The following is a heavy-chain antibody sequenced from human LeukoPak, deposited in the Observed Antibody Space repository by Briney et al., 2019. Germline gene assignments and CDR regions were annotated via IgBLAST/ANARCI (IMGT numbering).Heavy chain of an antibody. V-gene: IGHV3-43D*04. Sequence: GGSLRLSCAASGFTFDDYAMHWVRQAPGQGLEWVSLISWGGGSTYYADSVKGRFTISRDNSKNSLYLHMNSLIAEDTALYYCAKDRSGNSYGHFDYWGQGTLVTVSS. D-gene: IGHD3-10*01. CDR1: GFTFDDYA. J-gene: IGHJ4*02. CDR3: AKDRSGNSYGHFDY. CDR2: ISWGGGST.